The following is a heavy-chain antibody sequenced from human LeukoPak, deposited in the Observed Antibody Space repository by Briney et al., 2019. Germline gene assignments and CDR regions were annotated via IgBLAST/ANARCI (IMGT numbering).Heavy chain of an antibody. Sequence: ASVKVSCKASGYTFTSYGISWVRQAPGQGLEWMGWISAYNGNTNYAQKLQGRVTMTRDTSTSTVYMELSSLRSEDTAVYYCAASGAATEFGGMDVWGQGTTVTVSS. CDR3: AASGAATEFGGMDV. J-gene: IGHJ6*02. CDR2: ISAYNGNT. V-gene: IGHV1-18*01. CDR1: GYTFTSYG. D-gene: IGHD3-10*01.